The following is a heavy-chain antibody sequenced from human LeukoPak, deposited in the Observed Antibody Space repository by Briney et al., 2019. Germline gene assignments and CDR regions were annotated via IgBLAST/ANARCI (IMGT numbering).Heavy chain of an antibody. CDR1: GYSFSSYW. V-gene: IGHV3-30*18. CDR2: ISYDGSNR. D-gene: IGHD2-8*01. Sequence: GESLKISCKGSGYSFSSYWIAWVRQMPGKGLEWVAVISYDGSNRYYADSVKGRFTISRDNSKNTLYLQMNSLRAEDTAVYYCAKDLGGYCTNGVCFGGAFDIWGQGTMVTVSS. J-gene: IGHJ3*02. CDR3: AKDLGGYCTNGVCFGGAFDI.